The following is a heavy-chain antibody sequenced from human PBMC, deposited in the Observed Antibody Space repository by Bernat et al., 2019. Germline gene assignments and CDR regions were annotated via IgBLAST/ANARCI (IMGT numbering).Heavy chain of an antibody. CDR3: ARLPPWLAPY. V-gene: IGHV4-39*01. Sequence: QLQLQESGPGLVKPSETLSLTCTVSGGSISSSSYYWGWIRQPPGKGLEWIGSIYYSGSTYYNPSLKSRVTISVDTSKNQFSLKLSSVTAADTTVYYCARLPPWLAPYWGQGTLVTVSS. CDR1: GGSISSSSYY. J-gene: IGHJ4*02. D-gene: IGHD6-19*01. CDR2: IYYSGST.